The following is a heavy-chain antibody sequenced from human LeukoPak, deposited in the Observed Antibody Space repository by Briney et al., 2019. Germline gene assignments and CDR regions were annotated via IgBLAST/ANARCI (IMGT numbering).Heavy chain of an antibody. V-gene: IGHV3-48*04. Sequence: GGSLRLSCAASAFTYSSYSMNWVRQEPGKGLEWVSYISSSGSTVYYADSVKGRFTISRDNAKNSLYLQMNSLRAEDTAVYYCARDPPNQYDTSGYYSHFDYWGQGTLVTVSS. CDR3: ARDPPNQYDTSGYYSHFDY. J-gene: IGHJ4*02. CDR1: AFTYSSYS. CDR2: ISSSGSTV. D-gene: IGHD3-22*01.